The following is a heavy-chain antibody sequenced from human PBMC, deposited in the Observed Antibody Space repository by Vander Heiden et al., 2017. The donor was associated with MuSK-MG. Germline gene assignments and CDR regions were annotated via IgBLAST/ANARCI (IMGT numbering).Heavy chain of an antibody. Sequence: QAQLQQWGAGPLKPVETLSLTCAVDGGSFSGDYWSWVRRAPGKGLGRIGEINQREITNYNPSLKGRVTISVDTSKNKFSLKLSSVAAADTAGYYGARGFLLHYWGQGPLVTVSS. CDR2: INQREIT. CDR1: GGSFSGDY. V-gene: IGHV4-34*01. J-gene: IGHJ4*02. CDR3: ARGFLLHY.